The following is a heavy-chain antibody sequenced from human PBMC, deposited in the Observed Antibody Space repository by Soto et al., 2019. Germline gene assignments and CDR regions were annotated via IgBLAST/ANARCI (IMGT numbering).Heavy chain of an antibody. J-gene: IGHJ4*02. CDR1: GFTFSSYA. D-gene: IGHD3-22*01. Sequence: GGSLRLSCAASGFTFSSYAMSWVRQAPGKGLEWVSAISGSGGSTYYADSVKGRFTISRDNSKNTLYLQMNSLRAEDTAVYYCASDPGDYYDSSGYPRHDYWGQGTLVTVSS. CDR3: ASDPGDYYDSSGYPRHDY. CDR2: ISGSGGST. V-gene: IGHV3-23*01.